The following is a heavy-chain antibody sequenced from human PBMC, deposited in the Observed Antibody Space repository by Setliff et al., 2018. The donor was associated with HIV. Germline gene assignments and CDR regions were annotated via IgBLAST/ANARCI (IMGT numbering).Heavy chain of an antibody. V-gene: IGHV3-48*04. D-gene: IGHD6-25*01. CDR1: GFTFSTYG. Sequence: GGSLRLSCAASGFTFSTYGLNWVRQAPGKGLEWISYLNNDGKTIYYADSVRGRFTISRDNARDSLYLQMNSLRAEDTAVYYCVRDTTSGWMLTNWGQGTLVTVSS. J-gene: IGHJ4*02. CDR3: VRDTTSGWMLTN. CDR2: LNNDGKTI.